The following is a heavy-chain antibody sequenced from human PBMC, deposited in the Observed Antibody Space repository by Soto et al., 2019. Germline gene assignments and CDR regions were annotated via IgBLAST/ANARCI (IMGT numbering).Heavy chain of an antibody. V-gene: IGHV1-46*03. CDR1: GYTLSSYY. CDR2: INPSGGSV. Sequence: QVKLVQSGAEVKKPGAAVKVSCKASGYTLSSYYIHWARQAPGQGLEWMGIINPSGGSVTYAQKFQGGVTMTRDTSTSTVYMELGSLRSEDTAVYYCARGGDSSGWYGWFDPWGQGTLVIVSS. J-gene: IGHJ5*02. D-gene: IGHD6-19*01. CDR3: ARGGDSSGWYGWFDP.